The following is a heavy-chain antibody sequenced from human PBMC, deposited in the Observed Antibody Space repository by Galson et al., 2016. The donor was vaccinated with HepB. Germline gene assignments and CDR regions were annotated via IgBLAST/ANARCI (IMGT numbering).Heavy chain of an antibody. D-gene: IGHD4-23*01. Sequence: SETLSLTCTVSGGAINSNYWSWIQQPPGKGLEWIGYIYFSGATNYNPSLKSRVTISVDTSKNHFSLKMSSVTAADTAVYYCARSNSRGGKSDHWGQGTLVTVSS. V-gene: IGHV4-59*01. CDR3: ARSNSRGGKSDH. J-gene: IGHJ4*02. CDR2: IYFSGAT. CDR1: GGAINSNY.